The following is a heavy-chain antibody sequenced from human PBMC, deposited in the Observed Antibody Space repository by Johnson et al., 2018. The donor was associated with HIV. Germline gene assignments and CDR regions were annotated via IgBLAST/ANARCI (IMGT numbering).Heavy chain of an antibody. V-gene: IGHV3-66*01. CDR2: IYSGGST. CDR1: GFTFSSYG. CDR3: ARDHYYDSSSHVFDI. Sequence: VQLVESGGGLVQPGGSLRLSCAASGFTFSSYGMNWVRQAPGKGLEWVSRIYSGGSTYYADSVKGRFTISRDDSKNTLYLQMNSLRAEDTAVYYCARDHYYDSSSHVFDIWGQGTMVTVSS. J-gene: IGHJ3*02. D-gene: IGHD3-22*01.